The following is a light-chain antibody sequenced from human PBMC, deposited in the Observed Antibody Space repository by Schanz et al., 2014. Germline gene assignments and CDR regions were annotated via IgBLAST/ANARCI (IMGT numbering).Light chain of an antibody. Sequence: DIQMTQSPSSLSASVGDRVTITCRASLSISGYLNWYQQKPGEAPKLLIYTASNLQSGVPSRFSGSGSGTDVPLPFITHQPSYCASSFCQQSYSTTHTFGQGTKLEIK. J-gene: IGKJ2*01. CDR3: QQSYSTTHT. CDR1: LSISGY. CDR2: TAS. V-gene: IGKV1-39*01.